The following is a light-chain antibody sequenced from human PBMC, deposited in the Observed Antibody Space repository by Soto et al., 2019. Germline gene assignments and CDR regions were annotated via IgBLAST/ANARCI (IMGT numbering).Light chain of an antibody. J-gene: IGKJ1*01. CDR2: GAS. CDR3: QHHNSFSQT. Sequence: DIELTQSPPTLSASVGDRVTITCRASQSIRHYLAWYQQMPGKAPKLLIYGASTLQSGVPSRFRGSGSGTDFSFTFSSLQPGDFGIYFCQHHNSFSQTFGQGTKV. V-gene: IGKV1-5*01. CDR1: QSIRHY.